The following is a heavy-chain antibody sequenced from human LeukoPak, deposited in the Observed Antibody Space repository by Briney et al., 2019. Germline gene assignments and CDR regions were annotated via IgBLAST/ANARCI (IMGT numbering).Heavy chain of an antibody. CDR3: AKDRSSSWSNFDY. CDR2: IYSGGST. Sequence: GGSLRLSCAASGFTVSSNYMSWVRQAPGKGLEWVSVIYSGGSTYYADSVKGRFTISRDNSKNTLYLQMNSLRAEDTAVYYCAKDRSSSWSNFDYWGQGTRVTVSS. D-gene: IGHD6-13*01. CDR1: GFTVSSNY. J-gene: IGHJ4*02. V-gene: IGHV3-53*01.